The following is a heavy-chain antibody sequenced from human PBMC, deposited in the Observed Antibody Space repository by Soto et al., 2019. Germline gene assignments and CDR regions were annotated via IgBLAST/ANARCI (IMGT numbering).Heavy chain of an antibody. D-gene: IGHD6-13*01. Sequence: GGSLRLSCTASGFTFGDYAMSWFRQAPGKGLEWVGFIRSKAYGGTTEYAASVKGRFTISRDDSKSIAYLQMNSLKTEDTAVYYCTRDSAFYSSSFSTYNWFAPWGQGTLVPVSS. J-gene: IGHJ5*02. V-gene: IGHV3-49*03. CDR3: TRDSAFYSSSFSTYNWFAP. CDR2: IRSKAYGGTT. CDR1: GFTFGDYA.